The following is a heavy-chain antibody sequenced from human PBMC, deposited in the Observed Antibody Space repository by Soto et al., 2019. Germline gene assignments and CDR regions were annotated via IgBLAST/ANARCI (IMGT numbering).Heavy chain of an antibody. CDR1: GFTFSSYA. CDR3: AKEFGGPPDYFDY. Sequence: EESLRLSCAASGFTFSSYAMSWVRQAPTKGLEWVAAISGSGGTTLYADSLKGRFTISRDNSKNTLYLQMNSLRGEDTARYYCAKEFGGPPDYFDYWGQGTLVTVSS. D-gene: IGHD3-16*01. J-gene: IGHJ4*01. V-gene: IGHV3-23*01. CDR2: ISGSGGTT.